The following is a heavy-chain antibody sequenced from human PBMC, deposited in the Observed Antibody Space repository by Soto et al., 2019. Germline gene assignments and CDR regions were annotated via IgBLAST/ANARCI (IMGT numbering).Heavy chain of an antibody. J-gene: IGHJ4*02. Sequence: QVQLQESGPGLVKPSQTLSLTCTVSGGSISSGGYYWSWIRQHPGKGLEWIGYIYYSGSTYYNPSLKSRGXXSXDXXKNQFSLKLSSVTAADTAVYYCARDCSGGSCPDLGWGQGTLVTVSS. CDR1: GGSISSGGYY. V-gene: IGHV4-31*03. D-gene: IGHD2-15*01. CDR2: IYYSGST. CDR3: ARDCSGGSCPDLG.